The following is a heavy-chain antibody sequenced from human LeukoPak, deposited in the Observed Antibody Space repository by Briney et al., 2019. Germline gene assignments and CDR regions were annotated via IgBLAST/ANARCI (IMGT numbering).Heavy chain of an antibody. CDR1: GFTFSIYA. J-gene: IGHJ5*02. V-gene: IGHV3-23*01. D-gene: IGHD4-17*01. Sequence: GGSLRPSCAASGFTFSIYAMSWVRQAPGKGLEWVSGISGSGDNTYYADSVEGRFTISRDNSKNTLYLHMNSLTAEDTAVYYCAKESTVTPGNVNWFDPWGQGTLVTVSS. CDR2: ISGSGDNT. CDR3: AKESTVTPGNVNWFDP.